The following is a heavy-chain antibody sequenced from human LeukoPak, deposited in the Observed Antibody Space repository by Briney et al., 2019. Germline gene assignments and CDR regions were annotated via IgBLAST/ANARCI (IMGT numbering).Heavy chain of an antibody. CDR3: ARAPALGYCSSTSCSGWIGYYYYYGMDV. CDR1: GYTFTSYG. D-gene: IGHD2-2*01. CDR2: ISAYNGNT. V-gene: IGHV1-18*01. Sequence: ASVKVSCKASGYTFTSYGISWVRQAPGQGLEWMGWISAYNGNTNYAQKLQGRVTMTTDTSTSTAYMELRSLRSDDTAVYYCARAPALGYCSSTSCSGWIGYYYYYGMDVWGQGTTVTVSS. J-gene: IGHJ6*02.